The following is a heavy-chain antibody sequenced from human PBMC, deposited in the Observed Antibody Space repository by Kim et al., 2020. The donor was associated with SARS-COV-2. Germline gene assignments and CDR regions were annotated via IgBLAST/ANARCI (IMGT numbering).Heavy chain of an antibody. CDR3: ARDENGSPGVGMDV. V-gene: IGHV3-33*01. CDR2: IWYDGSHE. CDR1: EFTFGDYG. J-gene: IGHJ6*02. D-gene: IGHD3-10*01. Sequence: GGSLRLSCAASEFTFGDYGMHWVRQAPGNGLEWVAFIWYDGSHESYGDPVKGRFTISRDNSKNTLYLQMNSLRAGDTALYYCARDENGSPGVGMDVWGQGTTVIVSS.